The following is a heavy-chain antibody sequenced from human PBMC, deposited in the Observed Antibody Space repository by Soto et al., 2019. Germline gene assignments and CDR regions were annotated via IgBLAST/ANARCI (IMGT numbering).Heavy chain of an antibody. J-gene: IGHJ6*02. V-gene: IGHV1-3*02. D-gene: IGHD3-16*01. CDR1: GHTFTTYS. CDR2: SNAGNGYT. CDR3: ARDGGLGMDV. Sequence: GASVKVSCKASGHTFTTYSMHWVRQAPGQRLEWMGWSNAGNGYTQYSQDFQGRVTITRDTSASTAYMELSSLISEDTAVYYCARDGGLGMDVWGQGTTVTVSS.